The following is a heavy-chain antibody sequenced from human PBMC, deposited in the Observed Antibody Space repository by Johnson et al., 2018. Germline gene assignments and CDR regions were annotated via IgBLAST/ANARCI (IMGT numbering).Heavy chain of an antibody. CDR1: GFTFSSYS. CDR2: ISSSSSTI. D-gene: IGHD1-26*01. V-gene: IGHV3-48*02. J-gene: IGHJ1*01. Sequence: VQLVESGGGLVHPGGSLRLSCAASGFTFSSYSMNWVRQAPGKGLEWVSYISSSSSTIYYADSVKGRFTISRDNAKNSLYLQMNSLRDEDTAVYYCARDTSGRYLGYFQHWGQGTLVTVSS. CDR3: ARDTSGRYLGYFQH.